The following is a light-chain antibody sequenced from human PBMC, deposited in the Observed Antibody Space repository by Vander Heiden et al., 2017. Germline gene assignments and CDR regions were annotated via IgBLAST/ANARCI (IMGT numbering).Light chain of an antibody. CDR3: QQRKYWPPLT. CDR2: DAS. CDR1: QNVDIY. J-gene: IGKJ4*01. Sequence: EVVLTQSPATLSLSSGERATLSCRASQNVDIYLAWYQQKPGQSPRLLIYDASNRATGIPARFSGSGSGTGFTLTISSLEPEDFAVYYCQQRKYWPPLTFGGGTKVDIK. V-gene: IGKV3-11*01.